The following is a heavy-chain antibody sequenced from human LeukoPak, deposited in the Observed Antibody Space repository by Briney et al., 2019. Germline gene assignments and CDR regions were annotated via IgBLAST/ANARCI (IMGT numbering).Heavy chain of an antibody. V-gene: IGHV4-34*01. Sequence: PSETLSLTCAVYGGSFSGYYWSWIRQPPGKGLEWIGETNHSGSTNYNPSLKSRVTISVDTSKNQFSLKLSSVSAADTAVYYCARGRYCTSTSCYTVWSVNYYYYMDVWGKGTTVTVSS. CDR2: TNHSGST. CDR1: GGSFSGYY. CDR3: ARGRYCTSTSCYTVWSVNYYYYMDV. J-gene: IGHJ6*03. D-gene: IGHD2-2*02.